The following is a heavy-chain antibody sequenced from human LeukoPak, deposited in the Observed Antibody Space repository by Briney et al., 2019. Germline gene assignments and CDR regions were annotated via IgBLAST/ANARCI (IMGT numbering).Heavy chain of an antibody. J-gene: IGHJ4*02. CDR3: ARHGSQWLLQVFFDY. D-gene: IGHD3-22*01. V-gene: IGHV4-39*01. Sequence: PSETLSLTCTVSGGSISSSSYYWGWIRQPPGKGLEWIGSIYYSGSTYYNPSLKSRVTISVDTSKNQFSLKLSSVTAADTAVCYCARHGSQWLLQVFFDYWGQGTLVTVSS. CDR1: GGSISSSSYY. CDR2: IYYSGST.